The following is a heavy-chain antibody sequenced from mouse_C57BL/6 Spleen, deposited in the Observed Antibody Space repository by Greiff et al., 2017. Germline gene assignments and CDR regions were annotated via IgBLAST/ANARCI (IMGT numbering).Heavy chain of an antibody. CDR2: IDPSDSYT. CDR3: ARWGWLNWYFDV. V-gene: IGHV1-50*01. D-gene: IGHD2-3*01. J-gene: IGHJ1*03. CDR1: GYTFTSYW. Sequence: QVQLQQPGAELVKPGASVKLSCKASGYTFTSYWMQWVKQRPAQGLEWIGEIDPSDSYTNYNQKFKGKATLTVDTSSSTAYMQLSSLTSEDSAVYYCARWGWLNWYFDVWGTGTTVTVSS.